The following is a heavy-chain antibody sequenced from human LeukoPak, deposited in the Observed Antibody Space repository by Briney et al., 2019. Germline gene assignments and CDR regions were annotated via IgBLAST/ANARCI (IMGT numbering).Heavy chain of an antibody. V-gene: IGHV3-7*01. D-gene: IGHD6-19*01. J-gene: IGHJ4*02. Sequence: VGSLRLSCAASGFTFSNYWMNWVRQAPGKGLEWVASIGQDGSENYYVDSVKGRFTISRDNAKNSLYLQMNSLRVEDTAVCYCATGGGWYFDYWGQGALITASS. CDR2: IGQDGSEN. CDR1: GFTFSNYW. CDR3: ATGGGWYFDY.